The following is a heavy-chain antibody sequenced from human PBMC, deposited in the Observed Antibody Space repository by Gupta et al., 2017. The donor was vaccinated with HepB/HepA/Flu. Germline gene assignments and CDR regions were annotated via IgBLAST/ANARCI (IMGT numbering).Heavy chain of an antibody. CDR3: ARGGYSYGPALDY. V-gene: IGHV3-30-3*01. Sequence: QVQLVESGVGLVHPGRSLRLSCVASGFPFSGYAMHWVRQAPGKGLEWVAVISYDGSNKYYADSVKGRFTISRDNSKNTLFRQLSSLRDEDTAVYYCARGGYSYGPALDYWGQGTLVTVSS. CDR2: ISYDGSNK. J-gene: IGHJ4*02. CDR1: GFPFSGYA. D-gene: IGHD5-18*01.